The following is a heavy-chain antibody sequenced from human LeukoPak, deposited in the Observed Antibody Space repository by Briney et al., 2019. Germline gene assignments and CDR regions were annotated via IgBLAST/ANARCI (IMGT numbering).Heavy chain of an antibody. V-gene: IGHV1-8*01. CDR3: ARGIWNLPTYYDYVWGSYRYQKHNWFDP. CDR2: MNPNSGNT. CDR1: GYTFTSYD. D-gene: IGHD3-16*02. Sequence: ASVTVSCKASGYTFTSYDINWVRQATGQGLEWMGWMNPNSGNTGYAQKFQGRVTMTRNTSISTAYMELSSLRSEDTAVYYCARGIWNLPTYYDYVWGSYRYQKHNWFDPWGQGTLVTVSS. J-gene: IGHJ5*02.